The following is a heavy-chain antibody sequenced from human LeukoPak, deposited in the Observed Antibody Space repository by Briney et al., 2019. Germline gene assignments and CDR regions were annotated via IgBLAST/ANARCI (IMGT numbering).Heavy chain of an antibody. CDR2: MYAGGTT. CDR1: GVIVSRNF. V-gene: IGHV3-53*01. D-gene: IGHD6-19*01. CDR3: ARGSGSGWPLDR. J-gene: IGHJ5*02. Sequence: PGGSLRLSCAASGVIVSRNFMSWVRQAPGKGLQWVAIMYAGGTTDCSESVRGRFHISRDTSNNTLSLQMNSLRAEDTAVYYCARGSGSGWPLDRWGQGTLVTVSS.